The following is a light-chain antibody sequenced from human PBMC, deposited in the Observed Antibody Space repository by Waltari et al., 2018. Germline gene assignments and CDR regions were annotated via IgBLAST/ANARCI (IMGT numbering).Light chain of an antibody. CDR3: CSYAGSYTYV. J-gene: IGLJ1*01. Sequence: QSALTQPRSVSGSPGHSVTISCTGSSSNVGGYNYVSWYQHHPGKAPKLIIYDVNKRPSGVPDRFAGSKSGDTASLTISGHQVEDEADYYCCSYAGSYTYVFGTGTKVTV. CDR2: DVN. CDR1: SSNVGGYNY. V-gene: IGLV2-11*01.